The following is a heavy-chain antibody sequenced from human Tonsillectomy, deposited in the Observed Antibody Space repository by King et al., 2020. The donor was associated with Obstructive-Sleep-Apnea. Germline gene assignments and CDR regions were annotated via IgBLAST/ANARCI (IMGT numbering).Heavy chain of an antibody. CDR3: VRGGLDWPALEY. D-gene: IGHD3-3*01. V-gene: IGHV3-48*04. Sequence: VQLVESGGGLVQPGGSLRLSCAASGFTFSTYNMNWVRQAPGKGLEWVSYISSSSTTIHYADSVKGRFTISRENAKNSLFLQMNSLTVEDTAVYYCVRGGLDWPALEYWGQGTLVTVSS. CDR2: ISSSSTTI. CDR1: GFTFSTYN. J-gene: IGHJ4*02.